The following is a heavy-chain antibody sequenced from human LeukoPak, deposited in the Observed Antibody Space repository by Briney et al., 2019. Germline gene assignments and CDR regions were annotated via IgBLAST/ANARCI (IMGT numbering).Heavy chain of an antibody. CDR3: ARGPNYYDSSGYYDFDY. CDR2: ISSSSSTI. D-gene: IGHD3-22*01. CDR1: GFIFSDYN. J-gene: IGHJ4*02. Sequence: PGGSLRLSCEASGFIFSDYNMNWVRQAPGKGLEWVSYISSSSSTIYYADSVKGRFTISRDNAKNSLYLQMNSLRAEDTAVYYCARGPNYYDSSGYYDFDYWGQGTLVTVSS. V-gene: IGHV3-48*01.